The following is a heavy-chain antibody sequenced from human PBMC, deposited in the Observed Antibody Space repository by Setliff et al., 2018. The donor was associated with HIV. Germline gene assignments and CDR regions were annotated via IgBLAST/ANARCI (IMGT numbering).Heavy chain of an antibody. D-gene: IGHD1-26*01. Sequence: SGPTAGEPTQTLTLTCTFSGFSFGISGMRINWIRQPPGKALEWLARIDWDCDKFYNASLKTRLTISKDTFKKQVILTVANVDPADTATYYCARDSGNYAFDYWGLGTLVTVSS. CDR3: ARDSGNYAFDY. J-gene: IGHJ4*02. CDR1: GFSFGISGMR. CDR2: IDWDCDK. V-gene: IGHV2-70*04.